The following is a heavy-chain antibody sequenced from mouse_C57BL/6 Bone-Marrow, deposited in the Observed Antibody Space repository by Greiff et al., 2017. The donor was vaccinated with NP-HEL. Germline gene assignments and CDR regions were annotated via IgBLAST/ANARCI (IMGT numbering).Heavy chain of an antibody. D-gene: IGHD1-1*01. V-gene: IGHV1-52*01. J-gene: IGHJ4*01. CDR1: GYTFTSYW. Sequence: QVQLQQPGAELVRPGSSVKLSCKASGYTFTSYWMHWVKQRPIQGLEWIGNIDPSDSETHYNQKFKDKATLTVDKSSSTAYMQLSSLTSEDSAVYYGAREYYGSRNDAMDYWGQGTSVTVSS. CDR2: IDPSDSET. CDR3: AREYYGSRNDAMDY.